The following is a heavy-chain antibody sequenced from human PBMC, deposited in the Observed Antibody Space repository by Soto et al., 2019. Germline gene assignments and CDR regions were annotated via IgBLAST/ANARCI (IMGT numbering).Heavy chain of an antibody. V-gene: IGHV4-34*01. CDR1: GGSFSGYY. CDR3: ARGPYYDSSGYYLRTVY. D-gene: IGHD3-22*01. J-gene: IGHJ4*02. Sequence: QVQLQQWGAGLLKPSETLSLTCAVYGGSFSGYYWSWIRQPPGKGLEWIGEINHSGSTNYNPSLNSRVTISVDTSKNQFSLKLSSVTAADTAVYYCARGPYYDSSGYYLRTVYWGQGTLVTVSS. CDR2: INHSGST.